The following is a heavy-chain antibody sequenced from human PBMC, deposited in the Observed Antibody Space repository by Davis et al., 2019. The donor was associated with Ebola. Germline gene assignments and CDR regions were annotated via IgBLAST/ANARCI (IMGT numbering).Heavy chain of an antibody. V-gene: IGHV3-74*01. CDR1: GFTLSSYW. CDR2: INNDGSQT. Sequence: GESLKISCAASGFTLSSYWMHWVRQAPGKGLEWVSDINNDGSQTNYADSVKGRFSSSRDNARNTLYLEMNSLRVEDTAVYYCIRVAWGSNTFGYWGQGTLVTVSS. CDR3: IRVAWGSNTFGY. D-gene: IGHD3-3*01. J-gene: IGHJ4*02.